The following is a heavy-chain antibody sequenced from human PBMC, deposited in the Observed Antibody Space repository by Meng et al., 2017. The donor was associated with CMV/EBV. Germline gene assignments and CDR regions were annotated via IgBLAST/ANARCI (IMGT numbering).Heavy chain of an antibody. CDR1: GFTFSDST. V-gene: IGHV3-73*01. Sequence: GESLKISCAASGFTFSDSTMHWVRQASGKGLEWVGHIRNKANNYATAYAASVKGRFTISRDDSSSTTYLQLSSVKADDTAVYYCVAPSCSSTNCYAADFWGQGTLVTRLL. CDR3: VAPSCSSTNCYAADF. D-gene: IGHD2-2*01. CDR2: IRNKANNYAT. J-gene: IGHJ4*02.